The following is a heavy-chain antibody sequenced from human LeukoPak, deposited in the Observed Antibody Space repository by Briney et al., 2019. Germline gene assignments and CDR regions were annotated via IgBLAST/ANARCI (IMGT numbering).Heavy chain of an antibody. Sequence: SETLSLTCTVSGGALSSGGYYWSWTRQPAGKGLEWIGRIHASGSTYYNPSLKSRVTISVDTSKNQFSLKLSSVTAADTAVYYCARDLDGDGVYYFDYWGQGSLVTVSS. CDR1: GGALSSGGYY. CDR3: ARDLDGDGVYYFDY. CDR2: IHASGST. V-gene: IGHV4-61*02. D-gene: IGHD3-10*01. J-gene: IGHJ4*02.